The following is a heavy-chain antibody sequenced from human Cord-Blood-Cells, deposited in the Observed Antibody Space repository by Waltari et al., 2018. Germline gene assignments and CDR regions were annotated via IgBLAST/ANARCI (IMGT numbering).Heavy chain of an antibody. CDR3: ATDPPQHPEVYGDYAFDI. Sequence: QVQLVQSGAEVKKPGASVKVSCKVSGYTLTELSMHWVRQAPGKGLEWMGGVDPECGGTIDAQKFQGRVTSTEDTSTDTAYRELSSLRSEDTAVYYCATDPPQHPEVYGDYAFDIWGQGTMVTVSS. V-gene: IGHV1-24*01. CDR2: VDPECGGT. J-gene: IGHJ3*02. CDR1: GYTLTELS. D-gene: IGHD4-17*01.